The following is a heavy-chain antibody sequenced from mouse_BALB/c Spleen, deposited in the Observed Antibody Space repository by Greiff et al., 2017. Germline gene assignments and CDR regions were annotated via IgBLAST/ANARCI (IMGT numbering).Heavy chain of an antibody. Sequence: QVQLQQSGPGLVAPSQSLSITCTVSGFSLTSYGVHWVRQSPGKGLEWLGVIWSGGSTDYNAAFISRLSISKDNSKSQVFFKMNSLQANDTAIYYCATYYRYEDYYAMDYWGQGTSVTVSS. CDR3: ATYYRYEDYYAMDY. V-gene: IGHV2-2*02. J-gene: IGHJ4*01. CDR2: IWSGGST. D-gene: IGHD2-14*01. CDR1: GFSLTSYG.